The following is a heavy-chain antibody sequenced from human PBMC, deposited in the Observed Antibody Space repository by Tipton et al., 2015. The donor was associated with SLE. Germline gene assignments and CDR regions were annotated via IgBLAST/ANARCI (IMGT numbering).Heavy chain of an antibody. J-gene: IGHJ5*02. CDR3: ARDSRIGWFDP. CDR2: IFYGEST. Sequence: TLSLTCTVSGDSVSSSNYYWGWIRQPPGKGLEWIGTIFYGESTNYNPSLKSRVTISIDTTKNHFSLKLTSVTAADTAVYYCARDSRIGWFDPWGQGTLVTVSS. CDR1: GDSVSSSNYY. D-gene: IGHD2-15*01. V-gene: IGHV4-39*07.